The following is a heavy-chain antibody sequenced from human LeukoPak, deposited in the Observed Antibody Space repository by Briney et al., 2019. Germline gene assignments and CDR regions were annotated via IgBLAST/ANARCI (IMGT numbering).Heavy chain of an antibody. CDR1: GGSISSNKYY. CDR2: IYYSGST. D-gene: IGHD3-22*01. Sequence: SETLSLTCTVSGGSISSNKYYWGWIRQPPGKGLEWIGSIYYSGSTYYNPSLKSRVTISVDTSKNQFSLKLSSVTAADTAVYYCARDDFWSGYYRDYYDSSGYGLGGFWGQGTLVTVSS. J-gene: IGHJ4*02. CDR3: ARDDFWSGYYRDYYDSSGYGLGGF. V-gene: IGHV4-39*02.